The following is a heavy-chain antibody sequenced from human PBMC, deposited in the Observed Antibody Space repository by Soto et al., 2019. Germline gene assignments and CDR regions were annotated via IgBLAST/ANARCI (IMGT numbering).Heavy chain of an antibody. V-gene: IGHV3-74*01. D-gene: IGHD3-3*01. CDR1: GFTFSIYW. CDR3: GRDWRTGGPDY. CDR2: INSDGSST. Sequence: EVQLVESGGGLVQPGGSLRVSCAASGFTFSIYWMHWVRQAPGKGLVWVSRINSDGSSTNYADSVKGRFTISRDNAKNTLYLQMNSLRAEDTAVYYCGRDWRTGGPDYWGQGNLVTVSS. J-gene: IGHJ4*02.